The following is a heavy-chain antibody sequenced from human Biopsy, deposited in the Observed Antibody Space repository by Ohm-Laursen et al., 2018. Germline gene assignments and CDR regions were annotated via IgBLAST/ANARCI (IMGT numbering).Heavy chain of an antibody. V-gene: IGHV3-74*01. Sequence: SLRLSCSASGFTFSNYYMHWVRQAPGKGLLWVSRIKRDGTTTDYAESVKGRFTISRDNVKNTLYLQMNSLRAEDTAAYYCARGGFFAYSTFDYWGQGALVTVSS. CDR1: GFTFSNYY. J-gene: IGHJ4*02. CDR3: ARGGFFAYSTFDY. D-gene: IGHD4-11*01. CDR2: IKRDGTTT.